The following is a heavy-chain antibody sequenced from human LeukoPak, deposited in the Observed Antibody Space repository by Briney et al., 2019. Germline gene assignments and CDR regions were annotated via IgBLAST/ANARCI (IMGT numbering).Heavy chain of an antibody. CDR3: ARLRYSYGYGMDV. Sequence: SETLSLTCTVSGGSISSYYWSWIRQPPGKGLEWIGYIYYSGSTNYNPSLKSRVTISVDTSKNQFSLKLSSVTAADTAVYYCARLRYSYGYGMDVWGQGTTVTVPS. V-gene: IGHV4-59*08. J-gene: IGHJ6*02. CDR2: IYYSGST. D-gene: IGHD5-18*01. CDR1: GGSISSYY.